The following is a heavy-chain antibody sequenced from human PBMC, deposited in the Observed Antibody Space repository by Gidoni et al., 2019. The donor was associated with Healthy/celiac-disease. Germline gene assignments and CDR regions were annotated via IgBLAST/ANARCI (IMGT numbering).Heavy chain of an antibody. CDR2: ISAYNGNT. CDR3: ARDRPIEYSGSPHYYYGLDV. J-gene: IGHJ6*02. Sequence: GQSGAEVKKPGASVKVSCKASGYTFTSYGISWVRQAPGQGLEWMGWISAYNGNTNYAQKLQGRVTMTTDTSTSTAYMELRSLRSDYTAVYYCARDRPIEYSGSPHYYYGLDVWGQGTTVTVSS. D-gene: IGHD1-26*01. CDR1: GYTFTSYG. V-gene: IGHV1-18*01.